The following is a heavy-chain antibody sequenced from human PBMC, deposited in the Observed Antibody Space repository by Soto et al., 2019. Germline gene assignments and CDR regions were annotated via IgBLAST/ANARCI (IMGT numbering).Heavy chain of an antibody. Sequence: QVQLVQSGAEVKKPGASVKVSCKASGYTFTSYYMHWVRQVPGQGLAWMGIINPSGGSTSYEQKFQGRVTMTRDTSTSTVYMELSSLRSEDTAVYYCAGSRGQGDYYGMDVWGQGTTVTVSS. CDR3: AGSRGQGDYYGMDV. V-gene: IGHV1-46*01. CDR1: GYTFTSYY. CDR2: INPSGGST. J-gene: IGHJ6*02. D-gene: IGHD3-10*01.